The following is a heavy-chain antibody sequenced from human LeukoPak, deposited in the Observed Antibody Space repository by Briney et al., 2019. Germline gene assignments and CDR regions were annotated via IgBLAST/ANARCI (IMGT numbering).Heavy chain of an antibody. Sequence: SETLSPTCTVSGGSISSYYWSWIRQPPGKGLEWIGYIYYSGSTNYNPSLKSRVTISVDTSKNQFSLKLSSVTAADTAVYYCARVSPMIGSSRLEALLPGTFDIWGQGTMVTVSS. CDR1: GGSISSYY. CDR3: ARVSPMIGSSRLEALLPGTFDI. CDR2: IYYSGST. D-gene: IGHD3-22*01. V-gene: IGHV4-59*01. J-gene: IGHJ3*02.